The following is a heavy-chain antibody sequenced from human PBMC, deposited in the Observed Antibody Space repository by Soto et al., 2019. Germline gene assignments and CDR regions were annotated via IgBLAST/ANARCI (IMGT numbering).Heavy chain of an antibody. CDR3: AKDKLGTTWFDP. V-gene: IGHV3-23*01. D-gene: IGHD1-7*01. Sequence: GGSLRLSCAASGFTFSSYDMSWVRQAPGKGLEWVSAISGSGGSTYYADSVKGRFTISRDNSKNTLYLQMNSLRAEDTAVYYCAKDKLGTTWFDPWGQGTLVTVSS. CDR1: GFTFSSYD. CDR2: ISGSGGST. J-gene: IGHJ5*02.